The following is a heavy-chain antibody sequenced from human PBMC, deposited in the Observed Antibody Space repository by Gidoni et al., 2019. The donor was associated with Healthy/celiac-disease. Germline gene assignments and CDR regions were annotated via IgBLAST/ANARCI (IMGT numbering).Heavy chain of an antibody. CDR2: IYYSGST. D-gene: IGHD3-3*01. Sequence: QVQLQESGPGLVKPSETLSLTCTVSGGSVRSGSYYWSWIRQPPGKGLEWIGYIYYSGSTNYNPSLKSRVTISVDTSKNQFSLKLSSVTAADTAVYYCARGSGYDFWSGYYGGMSLYYFDYWGQGTLVTVSS. J-gene: IGHJ4*02. V-gene: IGHV4-61*01. CDR3: ARGSGYDFWSGYYGGMSLYYFDY. CDR1: GGSVRSGSYY.